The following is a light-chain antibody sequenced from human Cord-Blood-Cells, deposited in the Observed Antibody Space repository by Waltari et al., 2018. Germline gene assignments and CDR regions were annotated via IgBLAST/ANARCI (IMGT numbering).Light chain of an antibody. CDR2: EVS. V-gene: IGLV2-14*01. Sequence: QSALTQPASVSGSPGQSITIPCTGTSSDGGGDNYVSRYQQHPGKAPKLMIYEVSNRPSGVSNRFSGSKSGNTASLTISGLQAEDEADYYCSSYTSSSTLGVFGGGTKLTVL. J-gene: IGLJ3*02. CDR3: SSYTSSSTLGV. CDR1: SSDGGGDNY.